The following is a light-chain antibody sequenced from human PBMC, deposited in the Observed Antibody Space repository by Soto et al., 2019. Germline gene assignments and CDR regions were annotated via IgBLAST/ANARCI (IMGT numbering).Light chain of an antibody. Sequence: QSALTQRASVSGSPGQSITISCTGTSSNVGSYKLVSWYQQHPGKAPKLMIFEVNKRPSGVSNRFSGSKSGNTASLTISGLKVEDEADYYCCSSGGSPTYVFGAGTKVTVL. CDR3: CSSGGSPTYV. CDR1: SSNVGSYKL. V-gene: IGLV2-23*02. CDR2: EVN. J-gene: IGLJ1*01.